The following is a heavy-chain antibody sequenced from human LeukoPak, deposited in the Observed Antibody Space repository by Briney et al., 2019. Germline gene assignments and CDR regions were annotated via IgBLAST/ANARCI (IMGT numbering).Heavy chain of an antibody. D-gene: IGHD3-10*02. J-gene: IGHJ6*04. CDR1: GFTFSSYE. CDR3: AELGITMIGGV. V-gene: IGHV3-48*03. Sequence: GGSLRLSCAASGFTFSSYEMHWVRQAPGKGLEWVSYISSSDSTIYYADSVKGRFTISRDNAKNSLYLQMNSLRAEDTAVYYCAELGITMIGGVWGKGTTATISS. CDR2: ISSSDSTI.